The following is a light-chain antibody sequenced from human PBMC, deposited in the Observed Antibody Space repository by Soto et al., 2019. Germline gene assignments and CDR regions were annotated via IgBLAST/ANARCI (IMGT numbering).Light chain of an antibody. CDR2: AAS. CDR1: QSISTY. V-gene: IGKV1-39*01. Sequence: DIQLTQSPSSLSASIGHRGTITCRASQSISTYLNWYQRKPGKAPQFLIYAASTLQNGVPPRFSGSGSGTDFTLTISSLQPEDFAVYYCHQYDSWTFGQGTKVDIK. CDR3: HQYDSWT. J-gene: IGKJ1*01.